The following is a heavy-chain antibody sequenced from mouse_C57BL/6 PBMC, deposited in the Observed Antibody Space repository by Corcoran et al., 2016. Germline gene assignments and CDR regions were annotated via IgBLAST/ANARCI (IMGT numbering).Heavy chain of an antibody. CDR3: ARHGSYWYFDV. V-gene: IGHV9-3*01. CDR2: INTYSGVP. J-gene: IGHJ1*03. CDR1: GYTFTTYG. Sequence: QIQLVQSGPELKKPGETVKISCKASGYTFTTYGMSWVKQAPGKGLKWMGWINTYSGVPTYADDFKGRFAFSLETSASTAYLQINNRKREDTATYCCARHGSYWYFDVWGTGTTVTVSS. D-gene: IGHD1-1*01.